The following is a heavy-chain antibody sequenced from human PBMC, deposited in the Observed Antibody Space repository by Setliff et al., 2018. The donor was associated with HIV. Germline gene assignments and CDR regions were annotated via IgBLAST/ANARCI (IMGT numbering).Heavy chain of an antibody. CDR2: INPSGGGT. J-gene: IGHJ3*02. Sequence: ASVKVSCKASGYTFTSYYIHWVRQAPGQGLEWMGIINPSGGGTTYAQTFQDRVTMSRDTSTSTVYMELSSLRSEDTAVYYCATGKNSGYDSDAFDIWGQGTMVTVSS. D-gene: IGHD5-12*01. V-gene: IGHV1-46*01. CDR3: ATGKNSGYDSDAFDI. CDR1: GYTFTSYY.